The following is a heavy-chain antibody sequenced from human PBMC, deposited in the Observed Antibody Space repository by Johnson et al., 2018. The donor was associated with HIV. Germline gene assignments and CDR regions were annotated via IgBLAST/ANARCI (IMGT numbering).Heavy chain of an antibody. CDR1: GFTFSSYA. CDR2: ISGSGGCT. Sequence: VQLVESGGGLIQPGGSLRLSCAASGFTFSSYAMHWVRQAPGKGLAWVSVISGSGGCTYYADSVKGRFTISRDNSKNTLYVQMNSLRAEDTAVYYCAKCTQANILRESGPYGAFDIWGQGTMVTVSS. V-gene: IGHV3-23*04. D-gene: IGHD3-10*01. J-gene: IGHJ3*02. CDR3: AKCTQANILRESGPYGAFDI.